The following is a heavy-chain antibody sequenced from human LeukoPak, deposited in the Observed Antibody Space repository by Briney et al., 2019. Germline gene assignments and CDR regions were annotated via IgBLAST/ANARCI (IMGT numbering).Heavy chain of an antibody. CDR1: GGTFSSYA. Sequence: SVKVSCKASGGTFSSYAISWVRQAPGQGLEWMGGIIPIFGTANYAQKFQGRVTITADKSTSTAYMELSSLRSEDTAVYYCARASYSYDISGWVPFDYWGQRTLVTVSS. CDR2: IIPIFGTA. D-gene: IGHD3-22*01. J-gene: IGHJ4*02. V-gene: IGHV1-69*06. CDR3: ARASYSYDISGWVPFDY.